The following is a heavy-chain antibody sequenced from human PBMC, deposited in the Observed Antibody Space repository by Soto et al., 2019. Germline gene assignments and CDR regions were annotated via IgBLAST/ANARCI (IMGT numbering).Heavy chain of an antibody. Sequence: EVQLVESGGGLVKPGGSLRLSCAASGFTFSSYSMNWVRQAPGKGLEWVSSISSSSSYIYYADSVKGRFTISRDNAKNSLYLQMNSLRAEDTAVYYCARERGSGGYFDYWGQGTLVTVSS. D-gene: IGHD1-26*01. J-gene: IGHJ4*02. CDR3: ARERGSGGYFDY. V-gene: IGHV3-21*01. CDR1: GFTFSSYS. CDR2: ISSSSSYI.